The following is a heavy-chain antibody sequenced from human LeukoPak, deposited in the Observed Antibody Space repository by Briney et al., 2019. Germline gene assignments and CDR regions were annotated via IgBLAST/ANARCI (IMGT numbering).Heavy chain of an antibody. CDR3: AKESGRYCGSGFCDY. J-gene: IGHJ4*02. CDR2: IKQDGSEK. V-gene: IGHV3-7*03. CDR1: GFTFSSYW. Sequence: GGSLRLSCAASGFTFSSYWMSWVRQAPGKGLEWVANIKQDGSEKYYVDSVKGRSTISRDNAKNTLYLQVNSLRAEDAAVYYCAKESGRYCGSGFCDYWGQGTLVTVSS. D-gene: IGHD3-10*01.